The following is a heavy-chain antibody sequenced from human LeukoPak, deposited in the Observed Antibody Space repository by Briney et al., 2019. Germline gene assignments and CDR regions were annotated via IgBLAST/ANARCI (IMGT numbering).Heavy chain of an antibody. D-gene: IGHD3-10*01. CDR3: AKSLVRTVIINSFDF. J-gene: IGHJ4*02. CDR1: GFTFRTNA. CDR2: ISGSGGIT. Sequence: SGGSLRLSCAASGFTFRTNAMSWVRQAPGKGLEWVSAISGSGGITYYADSVKGRFTISRDNSKSTLYLMMNSLRAEDTAVYYCAKSLVRTVIINSFDFWGQGTLVTASS. V-gene: IGHV3-23*01.